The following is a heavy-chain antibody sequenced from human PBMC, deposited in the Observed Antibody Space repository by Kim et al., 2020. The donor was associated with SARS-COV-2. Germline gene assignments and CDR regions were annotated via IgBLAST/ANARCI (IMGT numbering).Heavy chain of an antibody. CDR2: IYYSGST. V-gene: IGHV4-59*01. CDR1: GGSISSYY. D-gene: IGHD5-12*01. Sequence: SETLSLTCTVSGGSISSYYWSWIRQPPGKGLEWIGYIYYSGSTNYNPSLKSRVTISVDTSKNQFSLKLSSVTAADTAVYYCARDARGWLQQPHWYFDLWGSGTLVTVSS. J-gene: IGHJ2*01. CDR3: ARDARGWLQQPHWYFDL.